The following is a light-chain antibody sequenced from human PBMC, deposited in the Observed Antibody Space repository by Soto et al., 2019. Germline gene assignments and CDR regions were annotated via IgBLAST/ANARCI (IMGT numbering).Light chain of an antibody. V-gene: IGLV2-18*02. CDR3: NSYTSSNTYV. Sequence: QSALTXPPSVSGSPGQSFTIACPGTSVDVGSYNRVSWYQQPPGTAPKLMIYEVSNRPSGVPDRFSGSKSGNTASLTISGLQPEDEADYYCNSYTSSNTYVFGTGTKVTVL. CDR2: EVS. CDR1: SVDVGSYNR. J-gene: IGLJ1*01.